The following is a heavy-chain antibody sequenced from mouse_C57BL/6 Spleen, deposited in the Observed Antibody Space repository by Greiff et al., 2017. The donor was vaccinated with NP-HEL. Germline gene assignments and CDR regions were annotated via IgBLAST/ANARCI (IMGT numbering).Heavy chain of an antibody. D-gene: IGHD2-10*01. J-gene: IGHJ1*03. CDR2: INPNYGTT. CDR3: AKLGAYLRFLWYFDV. V-gene: IGHV1-39*01. CDR1: GYSFTDYN. Sequence: VQLKQSGPELVKPGASVKISCKASGYSFTDYNMNWVKQSNGKSLEWIGVINPNYGTTSYNQKFKGKATLTVDQSSSTAYMQLNSLTSEDSAVYYCAKLGAYLRFLWYFDVWGTGTTVTVSS.